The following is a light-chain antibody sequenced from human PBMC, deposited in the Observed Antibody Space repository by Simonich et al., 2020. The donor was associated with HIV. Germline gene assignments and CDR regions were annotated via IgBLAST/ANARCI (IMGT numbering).Light chain of an antibody. Sequence: DIQLTQSPSSLSASVGDRATITCRAGKGIRNSLACYKQKPGKAPKHLLYAASRLESGVPSRFSGSGSGTDYPLTISSLQPEDFATYYCQQYYYTPLFTFGPGTKVEIK. J-gene: IGKJ3*01. CDR1: KGIRNS. CDR3: QQYYYTPLFT. V-gene: IGKV1-NL1*01. CDR2: AAS.